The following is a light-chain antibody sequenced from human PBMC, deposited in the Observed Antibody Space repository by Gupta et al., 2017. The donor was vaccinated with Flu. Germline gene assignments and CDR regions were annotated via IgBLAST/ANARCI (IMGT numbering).Light chain of an antibody. V-gene: IGLV2-14*03. Sequence: QSALTHPASFPGSPGQSITIPCTGTSNDVGGYNFVSWYQQQPGKAPILIIYEGSNRSAGVSNRFSGSKSGTTASLTIAGLQAEDEAEYYCCSYTTSYTLLFGGGTKLTVL. J-gene: IGLJ3*02. CDR1: SNDVGGYNF. CDR3: CSYTTSYTLL. CDR2: EGS.